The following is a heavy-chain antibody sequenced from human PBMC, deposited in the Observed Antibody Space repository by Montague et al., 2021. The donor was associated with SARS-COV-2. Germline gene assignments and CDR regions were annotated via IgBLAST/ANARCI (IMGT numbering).Heavy chain of an antibody. CDR2: MAYVGNT. J-gene: IGHJ3*01. Sequence: SETLSLTCTVSGGSISDRNYYWGWVRQPPGKGLEWIGSMAYVGNTFYNPPLRSRVAISLDTSKSQLSLRLRSVTTTDTAVFYCVRGRRGTVFPFSLCAFDFWGQGTTVTVSS. CDR3: VRGRRGTVFPFSLCAFDF. V-gene: IGHV4-39*01. CDR1: GGSISDRNYY. D-gene: IGHD1-7*01.